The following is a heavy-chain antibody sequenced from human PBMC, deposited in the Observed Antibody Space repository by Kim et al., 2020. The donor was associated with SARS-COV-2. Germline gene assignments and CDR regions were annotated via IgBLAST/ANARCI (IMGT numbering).Heavy chain of an antibody. CDR2: ISAYNGNT. J-gene: IGHJ4*02. CDR1: GYTFTSYG. Sequence: ASVKVSCKASGYTFTSYGISWVRQAPGQGLEWMGWISAYNGNTNYAQKLQGRVTMTTDTSTSTAYMELRSLRSDDTAVYYCARATRYYDILTGYPKFDYWGQGTLVTVSS. CDR3: ARATRYYDILTGYPKFDY. V-gene: IGHV1-18*04. D-gene: IGHD3-9*01.